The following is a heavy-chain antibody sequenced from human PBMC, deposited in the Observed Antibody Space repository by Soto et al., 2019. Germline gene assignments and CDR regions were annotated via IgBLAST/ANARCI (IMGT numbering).Heavy chain of an antibody. D-gene: IGHD2-15*01. Sequence: QVRLEESGPGLVKPSQTLSLICTVSGGSINNANYFWSWIRHHPDNGLEWIGYIYYSGSTRYNPSLKTRVTMSIDTSKNQFSLSLNSVTAADTAVYFCARDEDFGGSRGGMDVWGRGTTVTVSS. CDR1: GGSINNANYF. V-gene: IGHV4-31*03. CDR3: ARDEDFGGSRGGMDV. CDR2: IYYSGST. J-gene: IGHJ6*02.